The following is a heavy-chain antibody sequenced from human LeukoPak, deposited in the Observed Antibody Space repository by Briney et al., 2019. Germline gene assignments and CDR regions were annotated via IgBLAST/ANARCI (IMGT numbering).Heavy chain of an antibody. J-gene: IGHJ4*02. Sequence: SETLSLTCTVSGGTISSYFWTWIRQPPGKGLEWMGYIYYSGTTNYNPSLKSRVSMSVDTSKNQFSLKLSSVTAADTAVYFCARRSSSWYSRYFDYWGQGTLVTVSS. V-gene: IGHV4-59*12. CDR3: ARRSSSWYSRYFDY. D-gene: IGHD6-13*01. CDR1: GGTISSYF. CDR2: IYYSGTT.